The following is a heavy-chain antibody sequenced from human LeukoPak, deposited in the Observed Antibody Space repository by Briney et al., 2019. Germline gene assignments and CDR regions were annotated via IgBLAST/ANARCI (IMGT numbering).Heavy chain of an antibody. Sequence: GGSLRLSCAASGFTFSTFAMIWVRQPPGKGLEWVSSIFPSGGEIHYADSVRGRFTISRDNSKSTLSLQMNSLRAEDTAICYCATYRQVLLPFESWGQGTLVTVSS. J-gene: IGHJ4*02. V-gene: IGHV3-23*01. CDR1: GFTFSTFA. D-gene: IGHD2-8*02. CDR2: IFPSGGEI. CDR3: ATYRQVLLPFES.